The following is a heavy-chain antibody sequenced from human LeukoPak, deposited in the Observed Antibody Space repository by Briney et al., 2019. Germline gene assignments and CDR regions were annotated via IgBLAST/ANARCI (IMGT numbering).Heavy chain of an antibody. V-gene: IGHV4-31*03. Sequence: TASETLSLTCTVSGDSISSGGYYWSWIRQHPGKGLEWIGYIYYSGSTYYNPSLKSRVTISVDTSKNQFSLKLSSVTAADTAVYYCARGTLLRYDSSGYPFDYWGQGTLVTVSS. D-gene: IGHD3-22*01. CDR2: IYYSGST. CDR3: ARGTLLRYDSSGYPFDY. J-gene: IGHJ4*02. CDR1: GDSISSGGYY.